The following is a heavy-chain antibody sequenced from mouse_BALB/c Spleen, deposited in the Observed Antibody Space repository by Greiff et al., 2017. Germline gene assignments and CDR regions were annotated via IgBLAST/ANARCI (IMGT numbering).Heavy chain of an antibody. CDR1: GFTFSSFG. V-gene: IGHV5-17*02. CDR2: ISSGSSTI. Sequence: DVKLVESGGGLVQPGGSRKLSCAASGFTFSSFGMHWVRQAPEKGLEWVAYISSGSSTIYYADTVKGRFTISRDNPKNTLFLQMTSLRSEDTAMYYCARNLHWYFDVWGAGTTVTVSS. J-gene: IGHJ1*01. CDR3: ARNLHWYFDV.